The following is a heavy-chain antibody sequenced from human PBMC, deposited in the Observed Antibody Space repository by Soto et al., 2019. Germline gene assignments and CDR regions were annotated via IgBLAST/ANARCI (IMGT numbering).Heavy chain of an antibody. Sequence: SETLSLTCTVSGGSVSIGSYYWSWIRQPPGKGLEGIGYIYYSGSTNTNPSPTSRVPITVDTSTTQFSLTLSSVTAADTAVYYCARGYFDWLLPNWFGSWGQGTLVTVSS. D-gene: IGHD3-9*01. CDR2: IYYSGST. V-gene: IGHV4-61*01. CDR1: GGSVSIGSYY. CDR3: ARGYFDWLLPNWFGS. J-gene: IGHJ5*01.